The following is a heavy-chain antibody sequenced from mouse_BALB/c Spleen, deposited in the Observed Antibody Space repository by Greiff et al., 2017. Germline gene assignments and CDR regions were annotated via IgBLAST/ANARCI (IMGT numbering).Heavy chain of an antibody. V-gene: IGHV1-9*01. J-gene: IGHJ1*01. CDR1: GYTFSSYW. CDR3: ARRRAIYYGYDGWYFDV. D-gene: IGHD2-2*01. Sequence: QVQLQQSGAELMKPGASVKISCKATGYTFSSYWIEWVKQRPGHGLEWIGEILPGSGSTNYNEKFKGKATFTADTSSNTAYMQLSSLTSEDSAVYYCARRRAIYYGYDGWYFDVWGAGTTVTVSS. CDR2: ILPGSGST.